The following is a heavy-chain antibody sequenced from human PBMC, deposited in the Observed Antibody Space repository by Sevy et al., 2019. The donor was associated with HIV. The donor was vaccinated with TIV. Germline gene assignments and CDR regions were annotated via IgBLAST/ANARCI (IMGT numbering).Heavy chain of an antibody. J-gene: IGHJ5*02. CDR3: ARKYDSSCYFDH. D-gene: IGHD3-22*01. V-gene: IGHV3-23*01. CDR2: ISGRGGSGDKT. CDR1: GFTFSNYA. Sequence: GGSLRLSCAASGFTFSNYAMNWVRQAPGKGLEWVSGISGRGGSGDKTNYADSVKGRFTISRDDSKNSLYLQLNSLRAEDTAIYYCARKYDSSCYFDHWGQGTLVTVSS.